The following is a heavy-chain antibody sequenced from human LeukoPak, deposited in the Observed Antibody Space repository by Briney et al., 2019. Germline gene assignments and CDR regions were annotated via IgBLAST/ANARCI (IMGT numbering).Heavy chain of an antibody. Sequence: PGESLKISCKGSGYTFTSYWIGWVRQIPGKGLGWLGIIYPVDSHTRYTPSFLATLTISADKSISTPYLHGISLKASDAAMSYCACRRSVYSSSCYFDCWGPGTLVTVS. CDR3: ACRRSVYSSSCYFDC. CDR2: IYPVDSHT. V-gene: IGHV5-51*01. CDR1: GYTFTSYW. J-gene: IGHJ4*02. D-gene: IGHD6-13*01.